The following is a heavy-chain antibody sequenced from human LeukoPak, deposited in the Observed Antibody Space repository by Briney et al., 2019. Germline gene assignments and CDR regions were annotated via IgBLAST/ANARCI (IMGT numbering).Heavy chain of an antibody. J-gene: IGHJ3*02. CDR1: GGSFSGYY. D-gene: IGHD3-22*01. CDR3: ARESNYYDSSGYLSDAFDI. CDR2: INHSGST. Sequence: PSETLSLTCAVYGGSFSGYYWSWIRQPPGKGLEWIGEINHSGSTNYNPSLKSRVTISVDTPKNQFSLKLSSVTAADTAVYYCARESNYYDSSGYLSDAFDIWGQGTMVTVSS. V-gene: IGHV4-34*01.